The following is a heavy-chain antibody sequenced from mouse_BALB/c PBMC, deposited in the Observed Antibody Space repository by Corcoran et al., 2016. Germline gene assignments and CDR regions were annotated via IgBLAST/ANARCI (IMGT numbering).Heavy chain of an antibody. CDR2: INPYNDGT. D-gene: IGHD4-1*01. CDR1: GFNIKDTY. CDR3: ARGKTGILDY. Sequence: EVQLQQSGAELVKPGASVKLSCTASGFNIKDTYMHWVKQRPEQGLEWIGYINPYNDGTYYNEKFKGKATLTSDKSSSTAYMELSSLPSEDSAVYYCARGKTGILDYWGQGTTLTVSS. J-gene: IGHJ2*01. V-gene: IGHV14-3*02.